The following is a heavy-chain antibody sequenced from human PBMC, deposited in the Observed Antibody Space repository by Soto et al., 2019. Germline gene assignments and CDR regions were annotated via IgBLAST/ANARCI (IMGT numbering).Heavy chain of an antibody. D-gene: IGHD6-13*01. CDR2: INHSGST. CDR3: ARVGLGIAAAGTNPLRKYYFDY. V-gene: IGHV4-34*01. J-gene: IGHJ4*02. Sequence: PSETLSLTCAVYGGSFSGYYWSWIRQPPGKGLEWIGEINHSGSTNYNPSLKSRVTISVDTSKNQFSLKLSSVTAADTAVYYCARVGLGIAAAGTNPLRKYYFDYWGQGTLVTVSS. CDR1: GGSFSGYY.